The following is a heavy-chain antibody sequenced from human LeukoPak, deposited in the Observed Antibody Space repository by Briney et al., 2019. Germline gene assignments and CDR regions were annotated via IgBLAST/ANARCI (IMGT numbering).Heavy chain of an antibody. J-gene: IGHJ4*02. Sequence: WETLTLTCTVSGGSLSIYYLTWIRQAPGKGLECVWFIYYTRNTNYNPSLKSRVTISVDTSKNQFSLKLSSVTAADTAVYYCAGMRITTPTVRTLDYWGQGTLVTVSS. CDR3: AGMRITTPTVRTLDY. D-gene: IGHD1-14*01. CDR1: GGSLSIYY. CDR2: IYYTRNT. V-gene: IGHV4-59*01.